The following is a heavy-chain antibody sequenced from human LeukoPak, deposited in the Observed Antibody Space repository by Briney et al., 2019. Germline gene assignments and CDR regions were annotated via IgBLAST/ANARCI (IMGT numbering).Heavy chain of an antibody. J-gene: IGHJ4*02. V-gene: IGHV4-34*01. Sequence: SETLSLTCAVYGGSFSGYYWSWIRQPPGKGLEWIGEINHSGSTNYNPSLKSRVTISVDTSKNQFSLKLSSVTAADTAAYYCARARTNFDYWGQGTLVTVSS. CDR2: INHSGST. CDR3: ARARTNFDY. CDR1: GGSFSGYY.